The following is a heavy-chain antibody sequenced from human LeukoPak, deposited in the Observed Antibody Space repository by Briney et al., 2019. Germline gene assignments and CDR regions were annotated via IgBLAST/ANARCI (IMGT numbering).Heavy chain of an antibody. Sequence: SETLSLTCTVSGGSISSYYWSWIRQPPGKGLEWIGYIYYSGSTNYNPSLKSRVTISVDTSKNQFSLKLSSVTAADTAVYYCARRSSYSSSWYFDYWGQGTLVTVSS. V-gene: IGHV4-59*08. J-gene: IGHJ4*02. CDR1: GGSISSYY. CDR3: ARRSSYSSSWYFDY. CDR2: IYYSGST. D-gene: IGHD6-13*01.